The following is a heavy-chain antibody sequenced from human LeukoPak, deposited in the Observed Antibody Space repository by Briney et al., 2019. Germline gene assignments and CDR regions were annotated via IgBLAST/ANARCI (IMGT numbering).Heavy chain of an antibody. D-gene: IGHD4-17*01. J-gene: IGHJ4*02. V-gene: IGHV3-48*04. CDR3: ARGGEYGDNTYYFDY. CDR1: GFTFSSYS. Sequence: GGSLRLSCAASGFTFSSYSMNWVRQAPGKGLEWVSYISSSSSTIYYADSVKGRFTISRDNAKNPLYLQMNSLRAEDTAVYYCARGGEYGDNTYYFDYWGQGTLVTVSS. CDR2: ISSSSSTI.